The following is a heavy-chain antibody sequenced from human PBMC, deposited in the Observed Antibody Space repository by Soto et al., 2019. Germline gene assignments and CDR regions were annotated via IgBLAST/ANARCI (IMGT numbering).Heavy chain of an antibody. V-gene: IGHV1-69*14. D-gene: IGHD6-19*01. CDR2: IVPIFGTT. J-gene: IGHJ6*02. CDR3: ARVEAVAGLYNYHGLDV. CDR1: GGTFSNYA. Sequence: QVQLVQSGAEVKKPGSSVKVSCKVSGGTFSNYAIDWVRLAPGHGLEWLGGIVPIFGTTYYTQKFQGRATFIADNSTTTAYLELSSLRAADTAIYYCARVEAVAGLYNYHGLDVWGQGTAVTVSS.